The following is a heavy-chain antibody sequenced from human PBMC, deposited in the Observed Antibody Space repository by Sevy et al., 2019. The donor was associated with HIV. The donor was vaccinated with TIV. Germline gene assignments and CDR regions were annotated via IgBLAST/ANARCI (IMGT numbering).Heavy chain of an antibody. Sequence: ASVKVSCKASGGTFSSYAISWVRQAPGQGLEWMGGIIPIFGTANYAQKFQGRVTITADESTSTAYMELSSLRSEDTAVYYCARETTIFGVVGYYYYGMDVWGQRTTVTVSS. D-gene: IGHD3-3*01. CDR3: ARETTIFGVVGYYYYGMDV. CDR2: IIPIFGTA. V-gene: IGHV1-69*13. J-gene: IGHJ6*02. CDR1: GGTFSSYA.